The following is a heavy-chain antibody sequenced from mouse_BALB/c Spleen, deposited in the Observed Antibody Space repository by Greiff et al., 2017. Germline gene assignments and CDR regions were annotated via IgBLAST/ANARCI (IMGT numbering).Heavy chain of an antibody. CDR3: TRSRGNYVFFDY. Sequence: QVQLQQSGAELVKPGASVKLSCKASGYTFTSYYMYWVKQRPGQGLEWIGEINPSNGGTNFNEKFKSKATLTVDKSSSTAYMQLSSLTSEDSAVYYCTRSRGNYVFFDYWGQGTTLTVSS. D-gene: IGHD1-1*01. CDR2: INPSNGGT. J-gene: IGHJ2*01. V-gene: IGHV1S81*02. CDR1: GYTFTSYY.